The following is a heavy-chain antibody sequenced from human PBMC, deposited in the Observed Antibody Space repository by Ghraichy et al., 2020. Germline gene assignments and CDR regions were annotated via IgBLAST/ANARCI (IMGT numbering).Heavy chain of an antibody. V-gene: IGHV4-34*01. J-gene: IGHJ2*01. CDR3: ARGRFSGWSSCYFHL. CDR2: INHSGRT. CDR1: GGSFSGYY. Sequence: SETLSLTCAVYGGSFSGYYWSWIRQPPGKGLEWIGEINHSGRTNYNPSLKSRVTISVDTSKNQFSLKLSSVTAAATAVYYCARGRFSGWSSCYFHLWGRGPLVTVSS. D-gene: IGHD6-19*01.